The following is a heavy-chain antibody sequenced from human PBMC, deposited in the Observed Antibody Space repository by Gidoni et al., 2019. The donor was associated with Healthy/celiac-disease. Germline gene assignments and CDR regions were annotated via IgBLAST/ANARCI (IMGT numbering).Heavy chain of an antibody. CDR1: GGSISSSSYY. J-gene: IGHJ4*02. Sequence: QLQLQESGPGLVKPSETLSLTCTVSGGSISSSSYYWGWIRQPPGKGLEWIGSIYYSGSTYYNPSLKSRVTISVDTSKNQFSLKLSSVTAADTAVYYCARWALPYYFDYWGQGTLVTVSS. CDR2: IYYSGST. V-gene: IGHV4-39*01. CDR3: ARWALPYYFDY.